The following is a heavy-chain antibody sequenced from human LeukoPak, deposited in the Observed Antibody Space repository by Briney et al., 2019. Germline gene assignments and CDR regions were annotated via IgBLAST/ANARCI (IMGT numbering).Heavy chain of an antibody. V-gene: IGHV6-1*01. CDR3: ARANLRGYSYGQYYYYGMDV. D-gene: IGHD5-18*01. Sequence: SQTLSLTCALSGDSLSSNGAAWEWVRQSPSRGLEWRGRAYYRSKWYNDYAVSVKSRITINPDTSKNQFSLQLNSVTPEDTAVYYCARANLRGYSYGQYYYYGMDVWGQGTTVTVSS. CDR2: AYYRSKWYN. CDR1: GDSLSSNGAA. J-gene: IGHJ6*02.